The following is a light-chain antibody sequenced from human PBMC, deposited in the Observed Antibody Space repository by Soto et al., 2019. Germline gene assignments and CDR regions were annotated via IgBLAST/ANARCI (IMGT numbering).Light chain of an antibody. J-gene: IGLJ3*02. Sequence: QAVLTQPPSTSGTPGQRVTISCSGSSSNIGGNAVNWYQQLPGTAPKLLMYRSNQRPSGVPDRFSGSKSGTSASLAISGLQSEDEADYYCEAWDDSLKGPVFGGGTKLPVL. V-gene: IGLV1-44*01. CDR1: SSNIGGNA. CDR2: RSN. CDR3: EAWDDSLKGPV.